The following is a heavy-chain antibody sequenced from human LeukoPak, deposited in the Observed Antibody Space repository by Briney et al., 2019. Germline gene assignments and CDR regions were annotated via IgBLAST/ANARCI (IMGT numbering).Heavy chain of an antibody. J-gene: IGHJ6*02. D-gene: IGHD6-19*01. V-gene: IGHV3-30*18. CDR1: GFTFSSYG. Sequence: GGSLRLSCAASGFTFSSYGMHWVRQAPGKGLEWVAVISYDGSNKYYADSVKGRFTISRDNSKNTLYLQMNSLRAEDTAVYYCAKRRIAVAANYYYYGMDVWGQGTTVTVSS. CDR2: ISYDGSNK. CDR3: AKRRIAVAANYYYYGMDV.